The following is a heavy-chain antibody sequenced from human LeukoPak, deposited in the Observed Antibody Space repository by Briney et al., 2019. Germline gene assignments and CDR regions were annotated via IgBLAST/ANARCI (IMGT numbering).Heavy chain of an antibody. Sequence: ASVKVSCKASGYSFTGYYIHWVRQAPGQGLEWMGWINPNSGDTDNAQKFEGWFTMTRDTSISTVYMEMNRLKSDDTAVYFCARIGYCNGTDCHDAFDIWGQGTMVTVSS. V-gene: IGHV1-2*04. CDR1: GYSFTGYY. CDR2: INPNSGDT. J-gene: IGHJ3*02. D-gene: IGHD2-15*01. CDR3: ARIGYCNGTDCHDAFDI.